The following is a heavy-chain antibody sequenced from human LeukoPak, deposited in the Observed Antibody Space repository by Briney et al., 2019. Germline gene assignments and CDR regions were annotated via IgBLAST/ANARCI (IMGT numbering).Heavy chain of an antibody. CDR2: IYHSGST. Sequence: PSETLSLTCTVSGYSISSGYYWGWIRQPPGKGLEWIGSIYHSGSTYYNPSLKSRVTISVDTSKNQFSLKLSSVTAADTAVYYCARVSSGYDEWGYYYYYMDVWGKGTTVTVSS. D-gene: IGHD5-12*01. V-gene: IGHV4-38-2*02. CDR1: GYSISSGYY. CDR3: ARVSSGYDEWGYYYYYMDV. J-gene: IGHJ6*03.